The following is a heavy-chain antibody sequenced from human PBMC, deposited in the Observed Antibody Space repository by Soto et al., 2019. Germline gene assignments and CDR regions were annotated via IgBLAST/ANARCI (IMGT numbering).Heavy chain of an antibody. CDR1: GASISSYH. V-gene: IGHV4-59*01. CDR2: IYYSGSA. Sequence: QVQLQESGPGLVKPSETLSLTCTVSGASISSYHWSWIRQTPGKGLEWIGYIYYSGSANYNPSLKSRVTFSVDTSKNQVSLKLSSVTAADTGVYYCAAAVPAEYVFPYHYMDVLGKGTTVTVSS. D-gene: IGHD3-16*01. J-gene: IGHJ6*03. CDR3: AAAVPAEYVFPYHYMDV.